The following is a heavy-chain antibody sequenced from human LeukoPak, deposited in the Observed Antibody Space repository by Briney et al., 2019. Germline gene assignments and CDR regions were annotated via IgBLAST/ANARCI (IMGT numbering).Heavy chain of an antibody. CDR2: IIPIFGTA. V-gene: IGHV1-69*05. D-gene: IGHD3-22*01. J-gene: IGHJ4*02. CDR1: GGTLSNYV. Sequence: GASVKVSCKASGGTLSNYVISWVRQAPGQGLEWMGGIIPIFGTANYAQKLQGRVTFITDESTSIAYMELSSLRSEDTAVYYCARANYYDSSGYPTDYPDFDYWGQGTLVTVSS. CDR3: ARANYYDSSGYPTDYPDFDY.